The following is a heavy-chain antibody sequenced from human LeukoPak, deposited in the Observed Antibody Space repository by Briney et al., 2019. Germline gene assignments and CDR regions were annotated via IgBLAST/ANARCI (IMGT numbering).Heavy chain of an antibody. CDR1: TVIFRKYW. D-gene: IGHD3-10*02. Sequence: PGGSLRLSCAASTVIFRKYWMRWARQSPGKGLEWVANIAHDGSVKWYVDSVKGRFIISRDNARDSLYLQMNGLRVEDTAIYYCAFFVREPQNWGQGTLVTVSS. J-gene: IGHJ1*01. CDR3: AFFVREPQN. CDR2: IAHDGSVK. V-gene: IGHV3-7*01.